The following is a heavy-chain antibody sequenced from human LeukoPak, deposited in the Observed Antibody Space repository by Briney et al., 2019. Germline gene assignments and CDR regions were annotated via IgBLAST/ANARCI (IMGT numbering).Heavy chain of an antibody. Sequence: SVKVSCKASGGTFTSYAISWVRHAPGQGLEWMGRIIPIFGTAHYAQKFQGRVTITTDESTSTAYMELSSLRSEDTAVYYCARGGKIGYCSSTSCGFLDYYFDYWGQGTLVTVSS. CDR3: ARGGKIGYCSSTSCGFLDYYFDY. D-gene: IGHD2-2*01. CDR2: IIPIFGTA. CDR1: GGTFTSYA. J-gene: IGHJ4*02. V-gene: IGHV1-69*05.